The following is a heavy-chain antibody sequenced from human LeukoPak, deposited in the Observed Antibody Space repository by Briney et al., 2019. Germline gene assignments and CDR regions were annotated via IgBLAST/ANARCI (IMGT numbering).Heavy chain of an antibody. D-gene: IGHD3-3*02. CDR1: GCTFSSYA. CDR3: ARWRRIEKNFLLED. Sequence: GGSLRLSCAGSGCTFSSYAMRWVRQAPGKGLEWVDNIKQDESEKYYVDSVKGRFTISRDNAKSSLFLQMNSLRAEDTAVYYCARWRRIEKNFLLEDWGQGTLVTVSS. CDR2: IKQDESEK. V-gene: IGHV3-7*01. J-gene: IGHJ4*02.